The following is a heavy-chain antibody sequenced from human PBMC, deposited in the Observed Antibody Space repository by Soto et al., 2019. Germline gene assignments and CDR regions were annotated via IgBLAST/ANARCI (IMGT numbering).Heavy chain of an antibody. D-gene: IGHD6-25*01. CDR1: GGSLSSYY. J-gene: IGHJ5*02. CDR3: GSVRPSGYVLS. Sequence: SETLSLTCTVSGGSLSSYYWTWIRQSPGKGLEWIGYVYFSGNSNYNPSLKSRVTISIDTSKNQFSLRLASVTAADTAFYYCGSVRPSGYVLSWGQGTLVTVSS. CDR2: VYFSGNS. V-gene: IGHV4-59*01.